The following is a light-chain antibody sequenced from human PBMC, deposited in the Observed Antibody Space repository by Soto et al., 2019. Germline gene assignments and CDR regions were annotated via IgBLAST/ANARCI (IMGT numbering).Light chain of an antibody. CDR2: VNSDGSH. Sequence: QLVLTQSPSASASLGASVKLTCTLNSGHRTYAIAWHQQQPEKGPRYLMKVNSDGSHSKGDGIPDRFSGSSSGAERYLTISSRQSEDEADYYCQTWGTGIPVFGGGTKLTVL. CDR1: SGHRTYA. CDR3: QTWGTGIPV. V-gene: IGLV4-69*01. J-gene: IGLJ3*02.